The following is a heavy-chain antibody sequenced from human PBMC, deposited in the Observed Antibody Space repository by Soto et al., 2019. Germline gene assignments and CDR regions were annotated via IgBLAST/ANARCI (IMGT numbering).Heavy chain of an antibody. CDR2: IIPIFGTA. D-gene: IGHD3-22*01. CDR3: ARGLTRITLKVVGFCGMDV. V-gene: IGHV1-69*13. CDR1: GGTFSSYA. Sequence: SVKVSCKASGGTFSSYAISWLRQAPGQGLEWMGGIIPIFGTANYAQKFQVRVTITADESTSTASMELSSLRSEDTAVYYCARGLTRITLKVVGFCGMDVWGHGTTVTVSS. J-gene: IGHJ6*02.